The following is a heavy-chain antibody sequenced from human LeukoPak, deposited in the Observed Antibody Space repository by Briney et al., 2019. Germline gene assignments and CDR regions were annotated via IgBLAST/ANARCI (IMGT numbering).Heavy chain of an antibody. Sequence: SETLSLTCAVYGGSFSGYYWSWIRQPPGKGLEWIGEINHSGSTNYNPSLKSRVTISVDTSKNQFSLKLCSVTAADTAVYYCASGPRGDLDYWGQGTLVTVSS. V-gene: IGHV4-34*01. D-gene: IGHD4-17*01. J-gene: IGHJ4*02. CDR2: INHSGST. CDR1: GGSFSGYY. CDR3: ASGPRGDLDY.